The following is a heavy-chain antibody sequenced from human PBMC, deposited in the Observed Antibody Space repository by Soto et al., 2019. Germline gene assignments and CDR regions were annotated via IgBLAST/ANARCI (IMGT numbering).Heavy chain of an antibody. J-gene: IGHJ3*02. CDR3: ARWAPDAFHI. CDR1: GYGFSIYD. CDR2: VNPSSGST. Sequence: VSVNLSCKASGYGFSIYDIHWGRQAPGQGLEWMGVVNPSSGSTSYAQKFQGRVTMTRDTSTSTVYMELSSLRSEDAAVYYCARWAPDAFHIWGQGTMVTVSS. V-gene: IGHV1-46*01.